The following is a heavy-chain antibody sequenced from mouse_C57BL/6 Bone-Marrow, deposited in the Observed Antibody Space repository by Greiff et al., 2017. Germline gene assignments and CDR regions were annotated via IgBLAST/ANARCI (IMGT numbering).Heavy chain of an antibody. Sequence: VQLQESGAELVKPGASVKLSCKASGYTFTSYWMHWVKQRPGQGLEWIGMIHPNSGSTNYNEKFKSKATLTVDKSSSTAYMQLSSLTSEDSAVYYCASYDYGSRLSMDYWGQGTSVTVSS. V-gene: IGHV1-64*01. CDR1: GYTFTSYW. CDR2: IHPNSGST. CDR3: ASYDYGSRLSMDY. D-gene: IGHD1-1*01. J-gene: IGHJ4*01.